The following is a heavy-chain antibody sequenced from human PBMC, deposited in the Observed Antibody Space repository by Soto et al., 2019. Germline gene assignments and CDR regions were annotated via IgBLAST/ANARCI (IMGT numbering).Heavy chain of an antibody. CDR2: IKQDGSEK. CDR1: GFTFSTYW. V-gene: IGHV3-7*01. D-gene: IGHD3-16*01. J-gene: IGHJ5*02. CDR3: VRHGGTWFDP. Sequence: EVQLVESGGGLVQPGGSLRLSCAASGFTFSTYWMTWVRQAPGMGLEWVANIKQDGSEKYYVDSVKGRFTISRDNAKHSLYLQMNSLRAEDTAVYYCVRHGGTWFDPWGQGTLVTVSS.